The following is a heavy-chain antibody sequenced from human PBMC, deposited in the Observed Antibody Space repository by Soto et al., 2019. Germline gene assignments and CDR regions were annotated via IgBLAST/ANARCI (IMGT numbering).Heavy chain of an antibody. Sequence: QVQLVESGGGVVQPGRSLRLSCAASGFTFSSYAMHWVRQAPGKGLEWVAVISYEGSNKYYTDSVKGRFTISRDNSKNTLYLQMNILRAEDTAVYYCARPLWRDDYNWGYFDLWCRGTLVTVSS. J-gene: IGHJ2*01. CDR2: ISYEGSNK. CDR3: ARPLWRDDYNWGYFDL. D-gene: IGHD4-4*01. V-gene: IGHV3-30-3*01. CDR1: GFTFSSYA.